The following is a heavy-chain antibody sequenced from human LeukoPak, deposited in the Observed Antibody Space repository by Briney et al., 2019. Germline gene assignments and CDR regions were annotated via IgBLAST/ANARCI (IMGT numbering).Heavy chain of an antibody. Sequence: GASVKVSCKASGYTFTSYDINWVRQATGQGLEWMGWMNPNSGNTGYAQKFQGRVTMTRNTSISTAYMELSSLRSEDTAVYYCARDGFLFRRFLGGPIGYWGQGTLVTVSS. CDR1: GYTFTSYD. CDR3: ARDGFLFRRFLGGPIGY. D-gene: IGHD3-10*01. J-gene: IGHJ4*02. CDR2: MNPNSGNT. V-gene: IGHV1-8*01.